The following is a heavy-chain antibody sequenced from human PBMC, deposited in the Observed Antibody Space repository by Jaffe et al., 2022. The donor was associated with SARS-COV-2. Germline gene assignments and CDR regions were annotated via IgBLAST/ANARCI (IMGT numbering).Heavy chain of an antibody. J-gene: IGHJ6*02. D-gene: IGHD3-16*01. V-gene: IGHV4-34*01. Sequence: QVQLQQWGAGLLKPSETLSLTCAVYGGSFSGYYWSWIRQPPGKGLEWIGEINHSGSTNYNPSLKSRVTISVDTSKNQFSLKLSSVTAADTAVYYCARAVTVSTWGPHYYYYYGMDVWGQGTTVTVSS. CDR2: INHSGST. CDR1: GGSFSGYY. CDR3: ARAVTVSTWGPHYYYYYGMDV.